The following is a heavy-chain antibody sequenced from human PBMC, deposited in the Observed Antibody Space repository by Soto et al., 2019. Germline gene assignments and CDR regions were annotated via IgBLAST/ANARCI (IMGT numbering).Heavy chain of an antibody. Sequence: QVQLVQSGAEVKKPGASVKVSCKASGYTFSSYDINWVRQATGQGLEWMGWMNPNSGNTGYAQKFQGRVTMTRNTSISTAYMELSSLRSEDTAVYYCAREGYGDYYYYYYMDVWGKGTTVTVSS. V-gene: IGHV1-8*01. CDR2: MNPNSGNT. D-gene: IGHD4-17*01. CDR3: AREGYGDYYYYYYMDV. CDR1: GYTFSSYD. J-gene: IGHJ6*03.